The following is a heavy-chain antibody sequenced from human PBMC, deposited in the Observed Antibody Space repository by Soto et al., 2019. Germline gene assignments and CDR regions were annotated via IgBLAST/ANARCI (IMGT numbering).Heavy chain of an antibody. CDR3: ARSSPYDSSGFDL. CDR1: GGSIGSYY. D-gene: IGHD3-22*01. J-gene: IGHJ2*01. CDR2: IYYSGST. V-gene: IGHV4-59*01. Sequence: QVQLQESGPGLVKPSETLSLTCTVSGGSIGSYYWSWIRQAPGKGLEWIGYIYYSGSTNYNPSLKSRVTISVDTSKNHLSLKLSSVTAADTAVYYCARSSPYDSSGFDLWGRGTLVTVSS.